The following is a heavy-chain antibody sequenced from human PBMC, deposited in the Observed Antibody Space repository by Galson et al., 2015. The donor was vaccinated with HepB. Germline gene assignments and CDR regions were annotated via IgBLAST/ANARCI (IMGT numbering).Heavy chain of an antibody. D-gene: IGHD6-13*01. CDR3: AGEGIAAATNPVDY. Sequence: SVKVSCKASGGTFSRYTISWVRQAPGQGLEWLGGITPLFGTAKYAQKFQGRVTITADESTSTAYVELRSLKSDDTAVYYCAGEGIAAATNPVDYWGQGTL. J-gene: IGHJ4*02. V-gene: IGHV1-69*13. CDR2: ITPLFGTA. CDR1: GGTFSRYT.